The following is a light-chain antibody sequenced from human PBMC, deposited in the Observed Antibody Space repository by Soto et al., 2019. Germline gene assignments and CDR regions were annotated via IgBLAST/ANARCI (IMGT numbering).Light chain of an antibody. CDR3: MQAVQIPGT. CDR1: QSPVHNDGNTY. V-gene: IGKV2-24*01. Sequence: MVMTQTPLSSPVTLLQPSCISFSSSQSPVHNDGNTYLSWLQQRPGQPPRLLIYKISNRFSGAPDRFSGSGAGTDFTLKISRVEAEDVGVYYCMQAVQIPGTFGQGTKVDIK. J-gene: IGKJ1*01. CDR2: KIS.